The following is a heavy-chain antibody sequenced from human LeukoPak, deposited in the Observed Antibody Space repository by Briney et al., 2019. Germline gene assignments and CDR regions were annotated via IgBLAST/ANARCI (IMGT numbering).Heavy chain of an antibody. J-gene: IGHJ5*02. CDR3: ARAYGSGRGNWFDP. Sequence: GGSLRLSCAASGFTFSSYSMNWVRQAPGKGLVWVSRINSDGSSTSYADSVKGRFTISRDNAKNTLYLQMNSLRAEDTAVYYCARAYGSGRGNWFDPWGQGTLVTVSS. V-gene: IGHV3-74*01. D-gene: IGHD3-10*01. CDR2: INSDGSST. CDR1: GFTFSSYS.